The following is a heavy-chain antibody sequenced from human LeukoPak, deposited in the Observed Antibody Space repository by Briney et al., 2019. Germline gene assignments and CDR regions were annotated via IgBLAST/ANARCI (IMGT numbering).Heavy chain of an antibody. CDR2: ICYSGST. CDR1: GVSISSSSYC. J-gene: IGHJ5*02. Sequence: SETLSLTCTVSGVSISSSSYCWGWIRQPPGKGLEWIGSICYSGSTFYNPSLKSRFTLSVDTSKNQFSLELSSVTAADTALYYCARTENYIPEDCFDPWGQGTLVTVSS. V-gene: IGHV4-39*01. CDR3: ARTENYIPEDCFDP. D-gene: IGHD5-24*01.